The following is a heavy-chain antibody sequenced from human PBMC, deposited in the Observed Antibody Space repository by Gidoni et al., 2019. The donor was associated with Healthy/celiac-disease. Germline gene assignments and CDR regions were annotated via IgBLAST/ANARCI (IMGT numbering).Heavy chain of an antibody. CDR2: ISYDGSNK. V-gene: IGHV3-30*18. CDR1: GFTFSSYG. J-gene: IGHJ5*02. D-gene: IGHD2-8*01. Sequence: QVQLVESGGGVVQPGRSLRLSCAASGFTFSSYGMHWVRQAPGKGLEWVAVISYDGSNKYYADSVKGRFTISRDNSKNTLYLQMNSLRAEDTAVYYCAKGGGTGYCTNGVCPRNWFDPWGQGTLVTVSS. CDR3: AKGGGTGYCTNGVCPRNWFDP.